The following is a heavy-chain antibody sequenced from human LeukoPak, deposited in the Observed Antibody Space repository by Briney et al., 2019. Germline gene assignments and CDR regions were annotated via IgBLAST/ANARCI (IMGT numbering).Heavy chain of an antibody. CDR1: GFTSSQYW. Sequence: GGSLRLSCAASGFTSSQYWMSWVRQAPGKGLEWLANTNEDGSEEYYVPSVRGRFTVSRDIAKNLVYLQMNNLRVEDTAIYYCARDSRLHYSSRYYPPFDSWGQGTPVTVSS. V-gene: IGHV3-7*03. D-gene: IGHD3-22*01. CDR2: TNEDGSEE. CDR3: ARDSRLHYSSRYYPPFDS. J-gene: IGHJ4*02.